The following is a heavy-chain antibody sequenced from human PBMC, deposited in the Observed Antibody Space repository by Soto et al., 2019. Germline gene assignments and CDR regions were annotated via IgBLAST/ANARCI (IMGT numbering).Heavy chain of an antibody. CDR1: GFPFTDYS. J-gene: IGHJ4*02. D-gene: IGHD3-10*01. CDR2: ISNDGSDI. V-gene: IGHV3-30-3*01. Sequence: QVQLVESGGGVVQPGRSLRLSCAASGFPFTDYSLHWVRQAPGKGLEWVAIISNDGSDIDYADSVKGRFTISRDNSNNTLHLEMNSLRMEDSAVYYCARDPRWRELLLDYWGQGTLVTVSS. CDR3: ARDPRWRELLLDY.